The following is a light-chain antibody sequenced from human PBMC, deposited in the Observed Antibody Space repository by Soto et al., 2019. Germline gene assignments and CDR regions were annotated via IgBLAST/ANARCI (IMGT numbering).Light chain of an antibody. V-gene: IGKV3-20*01. J-gene: IGKJ4*01. Sequence: EIVFTHSPFTLSLSPVERATLSCRASQSVSSSYLAWYQQKPGQAPRLLIYCASSRATGIPDRFSGSGSGTDFTLTISRLEPEDFAVYYCQQYGSSLLTFGGGTKVDIK. CDR2: CAS. CDR3: QQYGSSLLT. CDR1: QSVSSSY.